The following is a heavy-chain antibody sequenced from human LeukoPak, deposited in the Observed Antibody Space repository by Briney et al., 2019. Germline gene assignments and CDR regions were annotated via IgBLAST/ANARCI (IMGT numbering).Heavy chain of an antibody. CDR2: ITGSGGAT. CDR3: AKGGRTSPYGMDV. V-gene: IGHV3-23*01. CDR1: GFTFSTYA. J-gene: IGHJ6*02. D-gene: IGHD2-2*01. Sequence: GGSLRLSCAASGFTFSTYAVNWVRQAPGKGLEWVSAITGSGGATYYADSVKGRFTISRDNSKNTLYLQMSSLRAEDTAVYYCAKGGRTSPYGMDVWGQGTTVTVSS.